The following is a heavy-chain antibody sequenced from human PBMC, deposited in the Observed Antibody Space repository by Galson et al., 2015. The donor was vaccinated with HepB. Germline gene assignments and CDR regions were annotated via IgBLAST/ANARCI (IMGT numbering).Heavy chain of an antibody. CDR3: ARDNRSIVVVVAATELVS. D-gene: IGHD2-15*01. Sequence: SVKVSCKASGGTFSSYAISWVRQAPGQGLEWMGRIIPILGIANYAQKFQGRVTITADKSTSTAYMELSSLRSEDTAVYYCARDNRSIVVVVAATELVSWGQGTLVTVSS. J-gene: IGHJ5*02. CDR2: IIPILGIA. V-gene: IGHV1-69*04. CDR1: GGTFSSYA.